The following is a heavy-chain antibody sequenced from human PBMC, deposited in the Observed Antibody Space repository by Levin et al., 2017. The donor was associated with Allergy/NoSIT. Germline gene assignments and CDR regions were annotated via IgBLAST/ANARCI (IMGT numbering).Heavy chain of an antibody. CDR1: GFSVSSKD. Sequence: QAGGSLRLSCAASGFSVSSKDMSWVRQAPGKGLEWVSVIYSGGSTYYAESVKGRFTISRDNSKNTLYLQMSSLRADDTAVYYCATLRNRGMDVWGQGTTVTVSS. CDR3: ATLRNRGMDV. V-gene: IGHV3-66*01. J-gene: IGHJ6*02. CDR2: IYSGGST. D-gene: IGHD4-17*01.